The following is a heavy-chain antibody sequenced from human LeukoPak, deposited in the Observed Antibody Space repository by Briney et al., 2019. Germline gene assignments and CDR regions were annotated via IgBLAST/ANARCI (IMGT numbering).Heavy chain of an antibody. V-gene: IGHV4-39*01. CDR3: ARHIVVVPSIGWFDP. Sequence: SETLSLTCTVSSGSISSSSYYWGWIRQPPGKGLEWIGSIYYSGSTYYNPSLKSRVTISVDTSNNQFSLRLSSVTAADTALYYCARHIVVVPSIGWFDPWGQGTLVTVSS. D-gene: IGHD2-2*01. J-gene: IGHJ5*02. CDR2: IYYSGST. CDR1: SGSISSSSYY.